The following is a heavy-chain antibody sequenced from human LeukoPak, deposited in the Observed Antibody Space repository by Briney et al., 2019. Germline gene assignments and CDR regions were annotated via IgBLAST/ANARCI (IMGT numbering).Heavy chain of an antibody. V-gene: IGHV1-2*02. CDR1: GYTFTGYY. CDR2: INPNSGGT. D-gene: IGHD2-21*01. J-gene: IGHJ3*02. CDR3: ARDLSVVVIANDAFDI. Sequence: ASVKVSCKASGYTFTGYYIHWVRQAPGQGLEWMGWINPNSGGTNYAQKFQGRVTMTRDTSINTAYMELSRLRSDDTAVYYCARDLSVVVIANDAFDIWGQGTMVTVSS.